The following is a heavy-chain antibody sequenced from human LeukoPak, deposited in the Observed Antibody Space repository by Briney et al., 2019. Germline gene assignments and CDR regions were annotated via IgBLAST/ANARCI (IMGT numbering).Heavy chain of an antibody. J-gene: IGHJ4*02. V-gene: IGHV1-2*06. CDR1: GYTFTGYY. D-gene: IGHD3-22*01. CDR3: ARVSYDSSGYYSLLDY. Sequence: ASVKVSCKASGYTFTGYYMHWVRQAPGQGLEWMGRINPNSGGTNYAQKFQGRVTMTRDTSISTAYMELSRLRSDDTAVYYCARVSYDSSGYYSLLDYWGQGTLVTVSS. CDR2: INPNSGGT.